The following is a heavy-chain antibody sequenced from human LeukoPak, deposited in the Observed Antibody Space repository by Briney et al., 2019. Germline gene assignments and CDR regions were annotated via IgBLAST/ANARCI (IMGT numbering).Heavy chain of an antibody. J-gene: IGHJ4*02. Sequence: APVKVSCKVSGYTLTELSMHWVRQAPGKGLEWMGGFDPEDGETIYAQKFQGRVTMTRDTSISTAYMELSRLRSDDTAVYYCARGGHWNYGGGFDYWGQGTLVTVSS. CDR1: GYTLTELS. V-gene: IGHV1-24*01. CDR2: FDPEDGET. CDR3: ARGGHWNYGGGFDY. D-gene: IGHD1-7*01.